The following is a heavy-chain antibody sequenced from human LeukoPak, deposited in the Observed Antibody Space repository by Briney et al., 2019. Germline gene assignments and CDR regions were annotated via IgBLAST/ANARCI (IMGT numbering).Heavy chain of an antibody. Sequence: SETLSLTCTVSGGSISGFYWSWIGQPPGKGLEWIGYIYGSGSNSYNPSLKSRVTISGDTSKNQFSLKLSSVTAADTAIYYCVRSGGHSGGYWGQGTLVTVSS. V-gene: IGHV4-59*08. J-gene: IGHJ4*02. D-gene: IGHD4-23*01. CDR2: IYGSGSN. CDR3: VRSGGHSGGY. CDR1: GGSISGFY.